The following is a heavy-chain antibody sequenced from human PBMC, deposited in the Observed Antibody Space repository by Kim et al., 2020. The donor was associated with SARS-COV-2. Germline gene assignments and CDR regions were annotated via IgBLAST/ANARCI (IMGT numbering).Heavy chain of an antibody. CDR1: GGSMYSGGHY. Sequence: SETLSLTCTVSGGSMYSGGHYWTWIRQHPGKGLEWIGYIHYSGMTYYNPSLKSRLIISVDTSKKQFSLNLSSVTSADTAVYYCARVRTDYSGDAARGYYGVDVWGQGTTVTVSS. D-gene: IGHD4-4*01. V-gene: IGHV4-31*03. J-gene: IGHJ6*02. CDR3: ARVRTDYSGDAARGYYGVDV. CDR2: IHYSGMT.